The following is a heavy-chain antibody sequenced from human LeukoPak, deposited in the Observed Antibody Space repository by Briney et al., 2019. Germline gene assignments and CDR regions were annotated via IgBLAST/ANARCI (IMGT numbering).Heavy chain of an antibody. CDR2: ISYDGSNK. D-gene: IGHD6-13*01. J-gene: IGHJ4*02. CDR3: ARPVAAALGYFDY. Sequence: GGSLRLSCAASGFTFSSYGMHWVRQAPGKGLEWVAVISYDGSNKYYADSVKGRFTISRDNSKNTLYLQMNSLRAEDTAVYYCARPVAAALGYFDYWGQGTLVTVSS. V-gene: IGHV3-30*03. CDR1: GFTFSSYG.